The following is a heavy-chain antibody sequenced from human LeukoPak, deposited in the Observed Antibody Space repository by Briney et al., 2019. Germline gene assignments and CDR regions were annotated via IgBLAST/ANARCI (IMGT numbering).Heavy chain of an antibody. J-gene: IGHJ5*02. Sequence: GASVKVSCKASGYTFTSYYMHWVRQAPGQGLEWMGIINPSGGSASYAQKFQGRVTMTRDTSTSTVYMELSSLRSEDTAVYYCASGVYSSGSRSTPNWFDPWGQGTLVTVSS. CDR3: ASGVYSSGSRSTPNWFDP. D-gene: IGHD6-19*01. V-gene: IGHV1-46*01. CDR2: INPSGGSA. CDR1: GYTFTSYY.